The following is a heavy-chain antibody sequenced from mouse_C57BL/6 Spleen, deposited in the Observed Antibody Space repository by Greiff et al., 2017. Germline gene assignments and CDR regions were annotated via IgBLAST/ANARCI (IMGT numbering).Heavy chain of an antibody. V-gene: IGHV1-50*01. J-gene: IGHJ3*01. D-gene: IGHD1-1*01. CDR2: IDPSDSYS. CDR3: SILYYYCSSYLAY. CDR1: GYTFTSYW. Sequence: QVQLQQPGAELVQPGASVKLSCKASGYTFTSYWMQWVKQRPGQGLEWIGEIDPSDSYSNYNQKFKGKATLTVDTSSSTAYMQLSSLTSEASAVYFFSILYYYCSSYLAYWGQGTLVTVSA.